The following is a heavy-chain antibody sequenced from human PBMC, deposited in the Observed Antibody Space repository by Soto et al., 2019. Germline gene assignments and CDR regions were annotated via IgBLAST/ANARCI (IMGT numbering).Heavy chain of an antibody. CDR3: AKDSLPETHCQAGTCSYFDY. D-gene: IGHD6-13*01. Sequence: EVQLLESGGGLVQPGGSLRLSCATSGFTFSAYAMTWVRQAPGKGLEWVSTVSVSGGTTYYADSVKGRFAISRDESNNTWSLQINTLRAEDPGLYYCAKDSLPETHCQAGTCSYFDYWGQGTPVTVSS. CDR2: VSVSGGTT. V-gene: IGHV3-23*01. J-gene: IGHJ4*02. CDR1: GFTFSAYA.